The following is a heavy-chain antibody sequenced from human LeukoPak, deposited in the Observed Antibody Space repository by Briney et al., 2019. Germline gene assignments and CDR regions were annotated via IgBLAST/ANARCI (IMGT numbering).Heavy chain of an antibody. CDR1: GFTFSNYW. V-gene: IGHV3-7*03. CDR2: IKEDGSEK. D-gene: IGHD2-15*01. CDR3: ARDRYFSGA. Sequence: GGSLRLSCVASGFTFSNYWMSWVRQAPGMGLEWVANIKEDGSEKHHVDSVKGRFTISRDNGKNLLYLQMNSLRPEDTAVYYCARDRYFSGAWGQGTLVTVSS. J-gene: IGHJ5*02.